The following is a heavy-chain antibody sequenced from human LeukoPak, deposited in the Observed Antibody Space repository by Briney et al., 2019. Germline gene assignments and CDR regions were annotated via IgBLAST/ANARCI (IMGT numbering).Heavy chain of an antibody. J-gene: IGHJ4*02. Sequence: GGSLILSCSASGFTFSKYTMHWARQAPGKGLEYVSAIRSDGGSAYYADSVKGRFTISRDNSKNMLYLQMNSLTTEDTAVYYCVKRWGTSDPDYWGQGTPVTVSS. D-gene: IGHD1-14*01. V-gene: IGHV3-64D*06. CDR1: GFTFSKYT. CDR2: IRSDGGSA. CDR3: VKRWGTSDPDY.